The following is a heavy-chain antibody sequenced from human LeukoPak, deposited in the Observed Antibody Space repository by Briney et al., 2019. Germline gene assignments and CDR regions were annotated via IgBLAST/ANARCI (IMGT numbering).Heavy chain of an antibody. D-gene: IGHD5-12*01. CDR2: ISYDGSKK. Sequence: GGSLRLSCAASGFTFSSYAMHWVRQAPGKGLEWVAVISYDGSKKYYADSVKGRFTISRDNSKNTLYLQMNSLRAEDTAVYYCARVGGYGYFDYWGQGTLVTVSS. CDR1: GFTFSSYA. V-gene: IGHV3-30-3*01. CDR3: ARVGGYGYFDY. J-gene: IGHJ4*02.